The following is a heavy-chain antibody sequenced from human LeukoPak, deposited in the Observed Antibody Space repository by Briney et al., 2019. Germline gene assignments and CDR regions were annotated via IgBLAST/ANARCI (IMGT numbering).Heavy chain of an antibody. CDR3: ARGYDFWSGYYNY. Sequence: NPSETLSLTCTVSGGSISSDYGSWIRQPPGKGLGWSGYIYYSGSTNYNPSLKSRVTISVDTSKNQFSLKLSSVTAADTAVYYCARGYDFWSGYYNYWGQGTLVTVSS. CDR1: GGSISSDY. J-gene: IGHJ4*02. D-gene: IGHD3-3*01. V-gene: IGHV4-59*01. CDR2: IYYSGST.